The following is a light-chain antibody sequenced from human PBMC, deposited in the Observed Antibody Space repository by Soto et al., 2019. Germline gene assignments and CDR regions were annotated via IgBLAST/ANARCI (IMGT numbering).Light chain of an antibody. CDR1: MRDVGAYNL. V-gene: IGLV2-14*01. Sequence: SALTQPASVSGSAGQSITISCSGTMRDVGAYNLVSWYQQHPGTAPKLIIYEVRNRPSGISSRFSGFRSGNTASLTISGLQSEDEGDYYCSAYTARSTLVFGGGTKVTVL. CDR3: SAYTARSTLV. J-gene: IGLJ3*02. CDR2: EVR.